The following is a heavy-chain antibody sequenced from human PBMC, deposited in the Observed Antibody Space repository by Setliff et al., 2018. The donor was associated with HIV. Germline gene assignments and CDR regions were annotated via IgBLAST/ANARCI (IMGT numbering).Heavy chain of an antibody. D-gene: IGHD7-27*01. CDR1: GGSISGYF. Sequence: SETLSLTCNVSGGSISGYFWTWIRQPAGKGLEWIGRIYTSGRTNYNPSLKSRLSMSIDTSKNHFSLRLTSVTAADTAVYYCARDLPELTGRSFDPWGQGIQVTVSS. V-gene: IGHV4-4*07. J-gene: IGHJ5*02. CDR2: IYTSGRT. CDR3: ARDLPELTGRSFDP.